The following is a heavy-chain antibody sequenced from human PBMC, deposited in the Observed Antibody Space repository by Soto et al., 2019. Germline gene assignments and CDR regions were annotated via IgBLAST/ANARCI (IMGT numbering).Heavy chain of an antibody. CDR2: IWDDGTNE. J-gene: IGHJ4*01. Sequence: QVQLAESGGGVVQPGKSLRLSCVASGYIFSCCSMHWVRQAPGKGLEWVASIWDDGTNEAYADSVKGRSTISRDNSKSTLYLEMDSLTPEDPAFYYCAREGGEVPESLSFVYWGHGALVTVSS. D-gene: IGHD2-2*01. V-gene: IGHV3-33*08. CDR3: AREGGEVPESLSFVY. CDR1: GYIFSCCS.